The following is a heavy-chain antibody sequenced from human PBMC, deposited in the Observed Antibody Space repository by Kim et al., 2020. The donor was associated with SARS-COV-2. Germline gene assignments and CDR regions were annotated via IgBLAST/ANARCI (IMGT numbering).Heavy chain of an antibody. J-gene: IGHJ6*03. CDR3: AKANEGYYTDV. V-gene: IGHV3-23*01. Sequence: YYADSVKGRFTISRDNSKNTLYLQMNSLRAEDTAVYYCAKANEGYYTDVWGKGNTVTVSS.